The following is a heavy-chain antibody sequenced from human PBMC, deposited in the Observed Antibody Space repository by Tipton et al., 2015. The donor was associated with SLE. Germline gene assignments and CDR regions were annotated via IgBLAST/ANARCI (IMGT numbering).Heavy chain of an antibody. CDR2: INPNSGGT. D-gene: IGHD2-8*01. CDR3: ARVLIGSCTNGVCYFDY. J-gene: IGHJ4*02. V-gene: IGHV1-2*02. Sequence: QVQLVQSGAEVKKPGASVKVSCKASGYTFTGYYMHWVRQAPGQGLEWMGWINPNSGGTNYAQKFQGRVTMTRDTSISTAYMELSRLRSDDTAVYYCARVLIGSCTNGVCYFDYWGQGTLVTVSS. CDR1: GYTFTGYY.